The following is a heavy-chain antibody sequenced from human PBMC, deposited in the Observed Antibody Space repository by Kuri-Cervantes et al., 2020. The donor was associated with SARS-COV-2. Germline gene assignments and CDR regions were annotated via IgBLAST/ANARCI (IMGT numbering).Heavy chain of an antibody. CDR1: GFTFSRYS. Sequence: GESLKISCAASGFTFSRYSMNWVRRAPGKGLEWVSSISSSSSYISYADSMKGRFTISRDNAKNPLYLQMNSLRAEDTAVYYCARGNYVMYSRWPTAPSDYWGQGALVTVSS. CDR3: ARGNYVMYSRWPTAPSDY. CDR2: ISSSSSYI. J-gene: IGHJ4*02. D-gene: IGHD3-16*01. V-gene: IGHV3-21*01.